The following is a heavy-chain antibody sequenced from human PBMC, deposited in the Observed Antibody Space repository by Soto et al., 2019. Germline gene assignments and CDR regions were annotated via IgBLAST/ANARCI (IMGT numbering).Heavy chain of an antibody. CDR1: GGSIRRGGYS. Sequence: SETLALTWAGSGGSIRRGGYSWGWVRQQQGKGLEWIGYIYHRGNPYYNPSLKSRVAISVDRPKKQFSLKLSSVTAADTAVYCCARVPTPWGQGTLVPVS. CDR3: ARVPTP. V-gene: IGHV4-30-2*01. J-gene: IGHJ5*02. CDR2: IYHRGNP.